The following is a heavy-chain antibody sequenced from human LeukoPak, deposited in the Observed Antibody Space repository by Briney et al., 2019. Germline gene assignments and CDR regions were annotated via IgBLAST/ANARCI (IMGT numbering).Heavy chain of an antibody. V-gene: IGHV1-18*01. J-gene: IGHJ1*01. CDR2: ISAYNGNT. Sequence: ASVKVSCKASGYTFTSYGISWVRQAPGQGLEWMGWISAYNGNTNYAQKFQGRVTITRDTSASTAYMELSSLRSEDTAVYYCARDSQVLFYDSSGQTGDFQHWGQGTLVTVSS. CDR3: ARDSQVLFYDSSGQTGDFQH. D-gene: IGHD3-22*01. CDR1: GYTFTSYG.